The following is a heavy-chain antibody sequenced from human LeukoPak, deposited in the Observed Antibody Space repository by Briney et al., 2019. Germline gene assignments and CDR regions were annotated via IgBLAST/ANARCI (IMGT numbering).Heavy chain of an antibody. CDR2: ISYDGSNK. Sequence: HPGRSLRLSCAASGFTFSSYGMHWVRQAPGKGLELVAVISYDGSNKYYADSVKGRFTISRDNSKNTLYLQMNSLRAEDTAVYYCAKDFVSIFGVVIGDLNYWGQGTLVTVSS. CDR1: GFTFSSYG. CDR3: AKDFVSIFGVVIGDLNY. V-gene: IGHV3-30*18. J-gene: IGHJ4*02. D-gene: IGHD3-3*01.